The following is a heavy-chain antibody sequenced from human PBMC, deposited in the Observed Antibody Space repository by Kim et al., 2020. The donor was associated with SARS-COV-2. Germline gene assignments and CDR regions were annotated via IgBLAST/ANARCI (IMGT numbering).Heavy chain of an antibody. V-gene: IGHV4-39*01. Sequence: YSNPTLKSRVTISIDTSKNQYSPKLSRVTAADTAVNYCAKRPHTRYGTDYWGQGTLVTVSS. J-gene: IGHJ4*02. CDR3: AKRPHTRYGTDY. D-gene: IGHD1-1*01.